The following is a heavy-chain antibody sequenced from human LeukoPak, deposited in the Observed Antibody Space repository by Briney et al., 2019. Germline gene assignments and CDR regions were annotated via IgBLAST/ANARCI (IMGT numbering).Heavy chain of an antibody. D-gene: IGHD1-26*01. Sequence: PSETLSLTCTVSGGSISSYYWSWIRQPPGKGLEWIGYIYYSGSTNYNPSLKSRVTISVDTSKNQFSLKLSSVTAADTAVYYCARAPLSGSFPFGYWGQGTLVTVSS. V-gene: IGHV4-59*01. CDR2: IYYSGST. J-gene: IGHJ4*02. CDR1: GGSISSYY. CDR3: ARAPLSGSFPFGY.